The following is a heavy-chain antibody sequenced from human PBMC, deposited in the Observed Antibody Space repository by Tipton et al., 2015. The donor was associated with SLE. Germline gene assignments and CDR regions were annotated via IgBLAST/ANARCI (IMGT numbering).Heavy chain of an antibody. CDR3: ASMIVVIPVEARRDGMDV. Sequence: TLSLTCTVSGGSLSSYYWSWIRQPPGKGLEWIGYIYYSGSTNYNPSLKSRVTISVDTSKNQFSLKLSSVTAADTAVYYCASMIVVIPVEARRDGMDVWGQGTTVTVSS. J-gene: IGHJ6*02. CDR2: IYYSGST. CDR1: GGSLSSYY. V-gene: IGHV4-59*12. D-gene: IGHD2-2*01.